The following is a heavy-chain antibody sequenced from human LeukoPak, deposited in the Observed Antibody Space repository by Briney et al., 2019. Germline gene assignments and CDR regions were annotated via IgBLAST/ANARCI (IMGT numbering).Heavy chain of an antibody. CDR2: ISSSGSTI. Sequence: GGSLRLSCAASGFTFSSYEMNWVRQAPGKGLEWVSYISSSGSTIYYADSVKGRFTISRDNSKNTLYLQMNSLRAEDTAVYYCAKVFGYYDSSGPDYWGQGTLVTVSS. CDR3: AKVFGYYDSSGPDY. V-gene: IGHV3-48*03. D-gene: IGHD3-22*01. J-gene: IGHJ4*02. CDR1: GFTFSSYE.